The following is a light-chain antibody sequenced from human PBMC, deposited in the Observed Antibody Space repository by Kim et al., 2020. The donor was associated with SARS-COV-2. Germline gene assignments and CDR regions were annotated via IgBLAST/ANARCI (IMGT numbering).Light chain of an antibody. J-gene: IGKJ4*01. V-gene: IGKV1-5*03. CDR1: QSIVVW. CDR3: QQYSNYPLT. CDR2: KAS. Sequence: DIRMTQSPSTLSASVGDRVNITCRASQSIVVWLAWYQQKPGKAPKLVIYKASSLESGVPSRFSGSGSGTEFTLTISSLHPDDLGTYFCQQYSNYPLTFGGGTKVDIK.